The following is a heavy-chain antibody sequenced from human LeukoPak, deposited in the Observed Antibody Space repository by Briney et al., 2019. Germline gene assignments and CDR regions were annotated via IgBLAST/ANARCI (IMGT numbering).Heavy chain of an antibody. Sequence: SETLSLTCAVSGYSISSGYYWGWIRQPPGKGLEWIGSIYHSGSTYYNPSLKSRVTISVDTSKNQFSLKLSSVAAADTAVYYCARLRRNIANHWSQGTLVTVSS. CDR2: IYHSGST. V-gene: IGHV4-38-2*01. CDR3: ARLRRNIANH. J-gene: IGHJ5*02. D-gene: IGHD2/OR15-2a*01. CDR1: GYSISSGYY.